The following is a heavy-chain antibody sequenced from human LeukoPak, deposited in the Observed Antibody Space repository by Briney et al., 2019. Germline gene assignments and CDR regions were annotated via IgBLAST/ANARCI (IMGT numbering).Heavy chain of an antibody. CDR2: IYYSGST. D-gene: IGHD5-24*01. J-gene: IGHJ3*02. Sequence: NPSETLSLTCTVSGGSISSYYWSWIRQPPGKGLEWIGYIYYSGSTNYNPSLKSRVTISVDTSKNQFSLKLSSVTAADTAVYYCARAPERWLQLPPHDAFDIWGQGTMVTVSS. V-gene: IGHV4-59*01. CDR3: ARAPERWLQLPPHDAFDI. CDR1: GGSISSYY.